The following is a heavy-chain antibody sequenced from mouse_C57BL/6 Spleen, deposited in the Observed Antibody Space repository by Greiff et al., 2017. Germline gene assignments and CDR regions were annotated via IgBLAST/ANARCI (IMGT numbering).Heavy chain of an antibody. V-gene: IGHV5-17*03. Sequence: EVKLLESGGGLVKPGGSLKLSCAASGYTFSDYGMHWVRQAPEKGLEWVAYISSGSSTTYYADTVKGRFTISRDKAKNTLYMQMSSLTSEDSAVYYCARNYCGSGYGFAYWGQGTLVTVSA. CDR3: ARNYCGSGYGFAY. CDR1: GYTFSDYG. CDR2: ISSGSSTT. D-gene: IGHD1-1*01. J-gene: IGHJ3*01.